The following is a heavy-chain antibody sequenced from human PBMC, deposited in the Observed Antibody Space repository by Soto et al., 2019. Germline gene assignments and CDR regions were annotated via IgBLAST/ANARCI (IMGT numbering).Heavy chain of an antibody. Sequence: GASVKVCCKASGGTFSSYTSSWVRQAPGQGLEWMGRIIPILGIANYAQKFQGRVTITADKSTSTAYMELSSLRSEDTAVYYCARNSGGDAFDIWGQGTMVTVSS. CDR2: IIPILGIA. CDR3: ARNSGGDAFDI. V-gene: IGHV1-69*02. CDR1: GGTFSSYT. J-gene: IGHJ3*02. D-gene: IGHD3-10*01.